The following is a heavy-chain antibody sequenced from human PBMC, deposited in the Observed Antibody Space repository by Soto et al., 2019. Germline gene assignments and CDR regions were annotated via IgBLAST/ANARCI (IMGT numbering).Heavy chain of an antibody. CDR3: ARRGYSYGFSDY. J-gene: IGHJ4*02. V-gene: IGHV4-30-4*01. CDR2: IYYSGST. D-gene: IGHD5-18*01. CDR1: GGSISSGDYY. Sequence: SKTLSLTCTVSGGSISSGDYYWSWIRQPPGKGLEWIGYIYYSGSTYYNPSLKSRVTISVDTSKNQFSLKLSSVTAADTAVYYCARRGYSYGFSDYWGQGTLVTVSS.